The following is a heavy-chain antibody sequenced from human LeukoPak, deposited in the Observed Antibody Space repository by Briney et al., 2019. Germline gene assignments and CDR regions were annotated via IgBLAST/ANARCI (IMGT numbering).Heavy chain of an antibody. CDR3: ARRKAKTPNYFDY. CDR1: GDSISNYY. J-gene: IGHJ4*02. CDR2: IYYSGDT. Sequence: SETLSLACTVSGDSISNYYWTWIRQPPGKGLEWIGYIYYSGDTNYNPSLKSRVTISLDTSKNQFSLKLTSVTAADTAMYYCARRKAKTPNYFDYWGQGALVTVSS. V-gene: IGHV4-59*08.